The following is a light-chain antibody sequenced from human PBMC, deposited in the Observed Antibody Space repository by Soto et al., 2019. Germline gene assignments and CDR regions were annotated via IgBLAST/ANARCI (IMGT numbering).Light chain of an antibody. CDR1: VLAKKY. Sequence: SYELTQPSSVSVSPGQTARITCSGDVLAKKYARWFQQKPGQAPVLVIYKDSERPSGIPERFSGSSSGTTVTLTIIGAQVEDEADYYSYSAADNNQRVFGGGTKLTVL. V-gene: IGLV3-27*01. CDR3: YSAADNNQRV. J-gene: IGLJ3*02. CDR2: KDS.